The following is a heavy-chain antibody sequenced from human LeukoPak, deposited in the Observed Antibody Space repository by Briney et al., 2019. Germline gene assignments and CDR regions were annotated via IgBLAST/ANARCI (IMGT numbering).Heavy chain of an antibody. Sequence: ASVKVSCKASGYTFTSYDINWVRQATGQGLEWMGWMNPNSGNTGYAQKFQGRVTITRNTSISTAYMELRSLRSDDTAVYYCARSGVLRFLEWLLYLDYWGQGTLVTVSS. V-gene: IGHV1-8*03. J-gene: IGHJ4*02. CDR3: ARSGVLRFLEWLLYLDY. D-gene: IGHD3-3*01. CDR1: GYTFTSYD. CDR2: MNPNSGNT.